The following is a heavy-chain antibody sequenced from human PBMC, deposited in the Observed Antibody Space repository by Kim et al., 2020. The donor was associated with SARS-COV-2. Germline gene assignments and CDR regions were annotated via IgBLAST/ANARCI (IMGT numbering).Heavy chain of an antibody. V-gene: IGHV4-61*01. Sequence: SETLSLTCTVSGGSVSSGSYYWSWIRQPPRRGLEWIGYIYYSGSTNYNPSLKSRVTISVDTSKNQFSLKLSSVTAADTAVYYCARSRVGYFDYWGQGTLVTVSS. CDR1: GGSVSSGSYY. D-gene: IGHD1-26*01. CDR2: IYYSGST. CDR3: ARSRVGYFDY. J-gene: IGHJ4*02.